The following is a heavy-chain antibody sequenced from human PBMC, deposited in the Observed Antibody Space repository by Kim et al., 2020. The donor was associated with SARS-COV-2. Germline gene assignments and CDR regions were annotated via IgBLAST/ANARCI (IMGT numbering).Heavy chain of an antibody. J-gene: IGHJ4*02. CDR3: ARDSDYYDSSGPFDY. CDR1: GSTFSSYA. D-gene: IGHD3-22*01. Sequence: GGSLRLSCAASGSTFSSYAMHWVRQAPGKGLEWVAVTSYDGNNKYYADSVKGRFTISRDNSKNTLYLQMNSLRAEDTAVYYCARDSDYYDSSGPFDYWDPGALGTVSS. CDR2: TSYDGNNK. V-gene: IGHV3-30*04.